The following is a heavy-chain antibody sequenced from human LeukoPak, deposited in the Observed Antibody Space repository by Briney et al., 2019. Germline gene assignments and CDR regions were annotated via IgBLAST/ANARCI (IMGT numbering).Heavy chain of an antibody. V-gene: IGHV1-2*02. CDR2: IKPNNGDT. Sequence: ASVKVSCKASGYSFTHHNVHWVRQAPGQALEWMGWIKPNNGDTKFSQKFQDRVTLTSDTSIDTAYMEMSGLTSDDTAIYYCAMVLSAVTSTFDYWGQGTLVTVSS. CDR3: AMVLSAVTSTFDY. D-gene: IGHD4/OR15-4a*01. CDR1: GYSFTHHN. J-gene: IGHJ4*02.